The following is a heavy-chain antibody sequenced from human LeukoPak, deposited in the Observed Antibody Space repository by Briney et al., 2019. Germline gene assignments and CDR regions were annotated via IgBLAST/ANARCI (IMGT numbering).Heavy chain of an antibody. CDR2: ISGSGGST. CDR1: GFTFSSYA. CDR3: ARDAVATGDLDY. J-gene: IGHJ4*02. Sequence: GGSLRLSCAASGFTFSSYAMSWVRQAPGKGLEWVSAISGSGGSTYYADSVKGRFTISRDNAKSSLYLQMNSLRAEDTAVYYCARDAVATGDLDYWGQGTLVTVSS. V-gene: IGHV3-23*01. D-gene: IGHD6-19*01.